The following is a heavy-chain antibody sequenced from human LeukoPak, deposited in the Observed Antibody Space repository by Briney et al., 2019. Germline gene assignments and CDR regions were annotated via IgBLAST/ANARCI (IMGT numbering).Heavy chain of an antibody. CDR1: GFTFSSYA. J-gene: IGHJ4*02. Sequence: GGSLRLSCAASGFTFSSYAMSWVRQAPGKGLEWLSAISGSGGSTYYADSVKGRFTISRDNSKNTLYLQMNSLRAEDTAVYYCAKSRDYYGSGRPYYFDYWGQGTLVTVSS. CDR3: AKSRDYYGSGRPYYFDY. V-gene: IGHV3-23*01. CDR2: ISGSGGST. D-gene: IGHD3-10*01.